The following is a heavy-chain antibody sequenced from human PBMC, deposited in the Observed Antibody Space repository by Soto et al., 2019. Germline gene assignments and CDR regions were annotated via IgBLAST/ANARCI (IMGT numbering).Heavy chain of an antibody. D-gene: IGHD3-16*01. CDR3: AKNGDFDYDAFDV. Sequence: QLGGSLRLSCAASDSTIRRYAMSWVRQAPGKGLEWVSGITGNSARIYYADSVKGRFSISRDNSKNTLYLQMDTLRAEDTAVYYCAKNGDFDYDAFDVWGQGTVVTVSS. V-gene: IGHV3-23*01. CDR2: ITGNSARI. J-gene: IGHJ3*01. CDR1: DSTIRRYA.